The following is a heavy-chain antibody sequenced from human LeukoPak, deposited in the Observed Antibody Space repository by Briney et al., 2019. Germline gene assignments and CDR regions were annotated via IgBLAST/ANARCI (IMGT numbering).Heavy chain of an antibody. D-gene: IGHD1-26*01. CDR3: AKFHSIVVNNYFDY. Sequence: PGGSLRLSRAASGFTFSSYAMSWVRQAPGKGLEWVSAISGSGGSTNYADSVKGRFTISRDNSKNTLYLQMNSLRAEDTAVYYCAKFHSIVVNNYFDYWGQGTLVTVSS. J-gene: IGHJ4*02. CDR2: ISGSGGST. V-gene: IGHV3-23*01. CDR1: GFTFSSYA.